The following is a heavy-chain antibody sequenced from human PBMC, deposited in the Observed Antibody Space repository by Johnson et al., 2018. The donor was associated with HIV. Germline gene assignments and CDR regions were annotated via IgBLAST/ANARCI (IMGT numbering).Heavy chain of an antibody. CDR1: GFTFSSYA. Sequence: VQLVESGGGVAQPGGSLRLSCAASGFTFSSYAMSWVRQAPGKGLEWVSAISGSGGSTYYADSVKGRFTISRDNAKNSLYLQMNSLRAEDTAVYYCARYLEMPAWRDAFDIWGQGTMVTVS. CDR3: ARYLEMPAWRDAFDI. V-gene: IGHV3-23*04. CDR2: ISGSGGST. D-gene: IGHD1-20*01. J-gene: IGHJ3*02.